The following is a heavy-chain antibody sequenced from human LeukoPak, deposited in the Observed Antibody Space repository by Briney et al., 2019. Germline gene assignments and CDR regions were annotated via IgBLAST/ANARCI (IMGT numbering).Heavy chain of an antibody. CDR1: GYTVTGYH. D-gene: IGHD3-22*01. CDR3: ATGLPSPTGGYYYFDY. Sequence: ASVKASCKASGYTVTGYHMHWVRQAPGQGLEWMGWINPNSGGTIYAQKFQGRVTMTEDTSTDTAYMELSSLRSEDTAVYYCATGLPSPTGGYYYFDYWGQGTLVTVSS. V-gene: IGHV1-2*02. CDR2: INPNSGGT. J-gene: IGHJ4*02.